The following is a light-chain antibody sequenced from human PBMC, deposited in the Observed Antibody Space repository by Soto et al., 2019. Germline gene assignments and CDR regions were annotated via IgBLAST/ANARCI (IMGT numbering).Light chain of an antibody. Sequence: DIQMTQSPSTLSASVGDRVTITCRASQSINNWLAWYQQKPGKAPKLFIFKASTLEIGVPSRFSGSGSGTEFTLSISSLQPDDCATYFCQQYESFPRTFGQGTKVEIK. J-gene: IGKJ1*01. CDR3: QQYESFPRT. V-gene: IGKV1-5*03. CDR2: KAS. CDR1: QSINNW.